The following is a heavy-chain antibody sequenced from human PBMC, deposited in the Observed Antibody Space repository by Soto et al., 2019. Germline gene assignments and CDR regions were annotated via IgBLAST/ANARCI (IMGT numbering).Heavy chain of an antibody. V-gene: IGHV5-51*01. CDR2: IYPDDSDT. CDR3: ARHGEDYSSFLNWFDS. Sequence: GESLKSSCKGSGYNFASHWIAWVRQMPGKGLEWMGIIYPDDSDTRYSPSFQGQVIISVDKSVSTAYLQWRSLKASDTAMYYCARHGEDYSSFLNWFDSWGQGSLVTVSS. D-gene: IGHD6-6*01. CDR1: GYNFASHW. J-gene: IGHJ5*01.